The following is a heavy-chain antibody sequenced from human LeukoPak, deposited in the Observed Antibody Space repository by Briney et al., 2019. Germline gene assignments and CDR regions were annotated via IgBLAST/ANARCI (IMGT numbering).Heavy chain of an antibody. CDR3: ARGGMATRYRN. CDR1: GGSISSGGYS. Sequence: SETLSLTCAVSGGSISSGGYSWSWIRQPPGKGLEWIGEINHSGGINYNPSLESRVTISGDTSKNQFSLKLNSVTAADTAVYYCARGGMATRYRNWGQGTLVAVSS. J-gene: IGHJ4*02. V-gene: IGHV4-30-2*01. CDR2: INHSGGI. D-gene: IGHD5-12*01.